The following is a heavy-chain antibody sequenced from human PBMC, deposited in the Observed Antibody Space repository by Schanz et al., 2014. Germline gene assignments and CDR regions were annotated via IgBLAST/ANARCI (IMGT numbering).Heavy chain of an antibody. D-gene: IGHD4-17*01. J-gene: IGHJ4*02. CDR3: ARVVRSDYLSELDF. Sequence: QVQSVQSGAEVKKPGASVKVSCKASGYTLSNYGISWVRQAPGQGLEWMGWISGYNGDTIYAQKFQGRVTMTTDTSTSTAYMQLRSLTSDDTAVYYCARVVRSDYLSELDFWGQGTQVIVSS. CDR1: GYTLSNYG. CDR2: ISGYNGDT. V-gene: IGHV1-18*01.